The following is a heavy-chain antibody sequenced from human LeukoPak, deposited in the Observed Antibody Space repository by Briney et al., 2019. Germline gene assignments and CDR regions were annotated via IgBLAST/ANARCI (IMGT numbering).Heavy chain of an antibody. V-gene: IGHV3-23*01. CDR1: GFRFHNFA. CDR2: IRSSGGGL. J-gene: IGHJ4*02. D-gene: IGHD6-19*01. CDR3: AKHHSSVYDSGWTFHYFDY. Sequence: PGGSLRLSCAASGFRFHNFAMSWVRRAPGKGLEWISSIRSSGGGLQFADSVKGRFTISRDNFNYTLYLQMTSLRADDTAVYYCAKHHSSVYDSGWTFHYFDYWGPGALVTVSS.